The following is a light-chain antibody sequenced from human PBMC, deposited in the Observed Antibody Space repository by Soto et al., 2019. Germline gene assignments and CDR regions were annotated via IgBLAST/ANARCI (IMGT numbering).Light chain of an antibody. J-gene: IGKJ1*01. CDR1: QSVLDSSNNKNY. CDR2: WSS. V-gene: IGKV4-1*01. CDR3: QRYNSPPT. Sequence: LSLDAVSISGSPRATINCKSSQSVLDSSNNKNYLAWYQQKPGQPRNLLIDWSSTRESGVPGRFSGGGYGTDFTLTSSMQPDDDGTDYCCQRYNSPPTFGQGTKVDI.